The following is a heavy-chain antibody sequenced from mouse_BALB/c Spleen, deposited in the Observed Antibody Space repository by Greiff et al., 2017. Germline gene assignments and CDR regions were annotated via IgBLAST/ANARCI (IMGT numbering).Heavy chain of an antibody. CDR2: ISSGGSYT. V-gene: IGHV5-6*01. D-gene: IGHD4-1*01. CDR1: GFTFSSYG. CDR3: ARHEGLGRDWYFDV. Sequence: EVQLQESGGDLVKPGGSLKLSCAASGFTFSSYGMSWVRQTPDKRLEWVATISSGGSYTYYPDSVKGRFTISRDNAKNTLYLQMSSLKSEDTAMYYCARHEGLGRDWYFDVWGAGTTVTVSS. J-gene: IGHJ1*01.